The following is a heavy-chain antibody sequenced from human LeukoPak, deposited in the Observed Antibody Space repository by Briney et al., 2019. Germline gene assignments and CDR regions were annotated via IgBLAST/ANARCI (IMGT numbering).Heavy chain of an antibody. CDR2: MDPNGGDA. CDR3: ARVGHCNSASCPVGGFDP. Sequence: GASVKVSCKASGYTFTSYAIHWVRQATGQGLEWMGWMDPNGGDAGYAQKFQGRVTMTRSTSITTAYTELSSLRSEDTAVYYCARVGHCNSASCPVGGFDPWGQGTLVTVSS. J-gene: IGHJ5*02. CDR1: GYTFTSYA. V-gene: IGHV1-8*01. D-gene: IGHD2-2*01.